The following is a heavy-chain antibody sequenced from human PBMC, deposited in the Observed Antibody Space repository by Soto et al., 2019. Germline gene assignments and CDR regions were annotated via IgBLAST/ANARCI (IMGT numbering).Heavy chain of an antibody. J-gene: IGHJ4*02. CDR1: GFTFSSYA. V-gene: IGHV3-23*01. Sequence: EVQLLESGGGLVQPGGSLRLSCAASGFTFSSYAMSWVRQAPGKGLEWISSISGSGGGTDFADSVKGRFTISRDNSKNTLHLQMNTLRAEDTAVYYCAKDRRYDYIWGSCNYWGQGTLVTVSS. CDR2: ISGSGGGT. D-gene: IGHD3-16*01. CDR3: AKDRRYDYIWGSCNY.